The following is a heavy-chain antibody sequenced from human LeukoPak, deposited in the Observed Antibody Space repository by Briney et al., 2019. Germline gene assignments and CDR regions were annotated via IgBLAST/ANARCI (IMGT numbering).Heavy chain of an antibody. CDR3: AASYYDSSGYLYFDY. CDR1: GFTFTSSA. CDR2: IVVGSGNT. D-gene: IGHD3-22*01. J-gene: IGHJ4*02. Sequence: TSVKVSCKASGFTFTSSAVQWVRQARGQRLEWIGWIVVGSGNTNYAQKSQERVTITRDMSTSTAYMELSSLRSEDTAVYYCAASYYDSSGYLYFDYWGQGTLVTVSS. V-gene: IGHV1-58*01.